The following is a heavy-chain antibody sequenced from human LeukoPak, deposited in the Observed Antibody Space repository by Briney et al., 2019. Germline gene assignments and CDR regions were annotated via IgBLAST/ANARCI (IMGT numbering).Heavy chain of an antibody. CDR3: ARDSHYYDSSGYHYGPFDY. V-gene: IGHV3-30-3*01. D-gene: IGHD3-22*01. CDR1: GFTFSSYA. CDR2: ISYDGSNK. Sequence: GGSLRLSCAASGFTFSSYAMHWVRQAPGKGLEWVAVISYDGSNKYYADSVKGRFTISRDNSKNTLYLQMNSLRAEDTAVYYCARDSHYYDSSGYHYGPFDYWGQGTLVTVSS. J-gene: IGHJ4*02.